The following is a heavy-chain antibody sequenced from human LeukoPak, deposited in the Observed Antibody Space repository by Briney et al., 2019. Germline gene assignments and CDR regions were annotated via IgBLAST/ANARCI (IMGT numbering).Heavy chain of an antibody. CDR3: TRGGGYSYGYAFDI. Sequence: PSETLSLTCTVSGGSVSSGSYYWSWIRQPPGKGLEWIGYIYYSGGTNYNPSLKSRVTISIDTSKNQFSLKLSSVTAADTAVFYCTRGGGYSYGYAFDIRGQGTMVTVS. CDR2: IYYSGGT. D-gene: IGHD5-18*01. V-gene: IGHV4-61*01. CDR1: GGSVSSGSYY. J-gene: IGHJ3*02.